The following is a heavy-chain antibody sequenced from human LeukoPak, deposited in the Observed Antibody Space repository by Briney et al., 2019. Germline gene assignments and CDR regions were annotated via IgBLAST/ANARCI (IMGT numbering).Heavy chain of an antibody. J-gene: IGHJ4*02. Sequence: GGSLRLSCAAPGFTFSSYAMHWVRQAPGKGLEWVAVISYDGSNKYYADSVKGRFTISRDNSKNTLYLQMNSLRAEDTAVYYCASRRGSGSYPIGHWGQGTLVTVSS. CDR3: ASRRGSGSYPIGH. V-gene: IGHV3-30-3*01. CDR2: ISYDGSNK. CDR1: GFTFSSYA. D-gene: IGHD3-10*01.